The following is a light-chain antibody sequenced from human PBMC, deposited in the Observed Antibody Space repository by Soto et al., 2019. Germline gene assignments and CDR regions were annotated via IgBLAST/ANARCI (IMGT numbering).Light chain of an antibody. CDR3: QQYGSSPRT. V-gene: IGKV3-20*01. Sequence: EIVLTQSPGTLSLSPGERATLSCRASQSVSSSYLAWYQQKPGQAPRLLIYGASSRATGIPDRFSDSGSGTDFTLAISRLEPEDYAVYYYQQYGSSPRTFGQGTKV. CDR2: GAS. J-gene: IGKJ1*01. CDR1: QSVSSSY.